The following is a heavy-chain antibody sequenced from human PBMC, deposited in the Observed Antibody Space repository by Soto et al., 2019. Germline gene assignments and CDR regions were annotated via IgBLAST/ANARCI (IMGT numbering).Heavy chain of an antibody. Sequence: ASVKVSCKASGYTFTSYAMHWVRQAPGQRLEWMGWINAGNGNTKYSQKFRGRVTITRDTSASTAYMELSSLRSEDTAVYYCAIGTYSSSWYGYWGQGTLVTVSS. D-gene: IGHD6-13*01. CDR1: GYTFTSYA. V-gene: IGHV1-3*01. J-gene: IGHJ4*02. CDR3: AIGTYSSSWYGY. CDR2: INAGNGNT.